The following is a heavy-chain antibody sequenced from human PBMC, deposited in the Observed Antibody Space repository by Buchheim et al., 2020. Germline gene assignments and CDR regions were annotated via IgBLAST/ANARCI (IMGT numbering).Heavy chain of an antibody. V-gene: IGHV3-30*04. CDR2: ISYDGSNK. CDR1: GFTFSSYA. J-gene: IGHJ4*02. CDR3: ASLPLN. Sequence: QVQLVESGGGVVQPGRSLRLSCAASGFTFSSYAMHWVRPAPGKGLEWVAVISYDGSNKYYADSVKGRFTISRDNSKHTLYLQMNSLRAEDTAVYYCASLPLNWGQGTL.